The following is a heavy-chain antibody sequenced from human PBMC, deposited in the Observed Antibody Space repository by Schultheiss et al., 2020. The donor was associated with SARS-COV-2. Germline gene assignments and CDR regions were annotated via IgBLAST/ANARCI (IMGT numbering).Heavy chain of an antibody. V-gene: IGHV3-23*01. CDR1: GFTFSSYA. CDR2: ISGSGGST. CDR3: ARDSGGYSSSSGNNNYYGLDV. J-gene: IGHJ6*02. Sequence: GESLKISCAASGFTFSSYAMSWVRQAPGKGLEWVSAISGSGGSTYYADSVKGRFTISRDNSKNTLYLQMNSLRAEDTAVYYCARDSGGYSSSSGNNNYYGLDVWGQGTTVTVSS. D-gene: IGHD6-6*01.